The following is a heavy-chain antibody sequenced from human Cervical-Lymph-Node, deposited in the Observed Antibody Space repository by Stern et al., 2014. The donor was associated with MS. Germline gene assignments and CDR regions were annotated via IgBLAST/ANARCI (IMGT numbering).Heavy chain of an antibody. CDR2: IWYDGSDK. Sequence: QLVQSGGGVVQPGRSLRLSCAASGFTFSSYGMHWVRQAPGKGLEWVAVIWYDGSDKYYADSVKGRFTISRDNSKNTLYLQMNSLRAEDTAVYYCARDEGIGGYFDYWGQGTLVTVSS. V-gene: IGHV3-33*01. D-gene: IGHD1-26*01. J-gene: IGHJ4*02. CDR1: GFTFSSYG. CDR3: ARDEGIGGYFDY.